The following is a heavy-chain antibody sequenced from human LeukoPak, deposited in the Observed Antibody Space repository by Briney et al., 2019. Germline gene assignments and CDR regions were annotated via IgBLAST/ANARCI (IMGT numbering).Heavy chain of an antibody. CDR2: ISSSSSYI. V-gene: IGHV3-21*01. CDR3: ARDSSYFTVVTSNFDY. D-gene: IGHD4-23*01. CDR1: GFTFSSYS. Sequence: GGSLRLSCAASGFTFSSYSMNWVRQAPGKGLEWVSSISSSSSYIYYADSVKGRFTISRDNAKNSLYLQMNSLRAEDTAVYYCARDSSYFTVVTSNFDYWGQGTLVTVSS. J-gene: IGHJ4*02.